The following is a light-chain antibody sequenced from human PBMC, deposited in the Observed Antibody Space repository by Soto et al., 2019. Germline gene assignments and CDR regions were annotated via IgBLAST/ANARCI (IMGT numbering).Light chain of an antibody. CDR2: GAS. CDR1: QSVNSN. Sequence: EIVMKQSPATLSVSPGERATLSCRASQSVNSNLAWYQQKPGQAPRLLISGASTRATGIPARFSGSGSETEVTLTISSLQSEDLAVYYCQQYNNWWTFGQGTKVEIK. CDR3: QQYNNWWT. J-gene: IGKJ1*01. V-gene: IGKV3-15*01.